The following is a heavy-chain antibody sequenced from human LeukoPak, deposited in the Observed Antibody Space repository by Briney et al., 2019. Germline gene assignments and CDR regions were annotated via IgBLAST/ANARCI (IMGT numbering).Heavy chain of an antibody. CDR3: AMGEYYDFWSGYYYYGMDV. Sequence: PSETLSLTCTVSGGSISSYYWSWIRQPPGKGLEWIGYIYYSGSTNYNPSLKSRVTISVDTSKNQFSLKLSSVTAADTAVYYCAMGEYYDFWSGYYYYGMDVWGQGTMVTVSS. CDR2: IYYSGST. V-gene: IGHV4-59*01. J-gene: IGHJ6*02. CDR1: GGSISSYY. D-gene: IGHD3-3*01.